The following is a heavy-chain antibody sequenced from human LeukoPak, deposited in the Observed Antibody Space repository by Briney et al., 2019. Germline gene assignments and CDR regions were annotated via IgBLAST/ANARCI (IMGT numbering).Heavy chain of an antibody. CDR3: ARDHYYDSSGYSRY. D-gene: IGHD3-22*01. CDR1: GGTFSSYA. J-gene: IGHJ4*02. CDR2: INPNSGGT. V-gene: IGHV1-2*02. Sequence: ASVKVSCKASGGTFSSYAISWVRQAPGQGLEWMGRINPNSGGTNYAQKFQGRVTMTRDTSISTAYMELSRLRSDDTAVYYCARDHYYDSSGYSRYWGQGTLVTVSS.